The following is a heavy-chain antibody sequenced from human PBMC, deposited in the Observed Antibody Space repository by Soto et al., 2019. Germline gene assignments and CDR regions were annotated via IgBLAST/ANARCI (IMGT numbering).Heavy chain of an antibody. CDR2: ISAYNGNT. D-gene: IGHD3-3*01. CDR3: ARPANYDFWSGPLHFDY. J-gene: IGHJ4*02. CDR1: GYTFTSYG. V-gene: IGHV1-18*04. Sequence: VASVKVSCKASGYTFTSYGISWVRQAPGQGLEWMGWISAYNGNTNYAQKLQGRVTMTTDTSTSTAYMELRSLRSDDTAVYYCARPANYDFWSGPLHFDYWGQGTLVTVSS.